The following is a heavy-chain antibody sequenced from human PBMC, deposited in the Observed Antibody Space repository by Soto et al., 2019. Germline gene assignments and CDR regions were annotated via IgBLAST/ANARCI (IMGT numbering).Heavy chain of an antibody. CDR2: ISSSSSYI. V-gene: IGHV3-21*01. CDR3: GRDLVATITGDQYYYYYYGMDV. CDR1: GFTFSSYS. Sequence: EVQLVESGGGLVKPGGSLRLSCAASGFTFSSYSMNWVRQAPGKGLEWVSSISSSSSYIYYADSVKGRFTISRDNAKNSLYLEMNSLRAEETAFYFCGRDLVATITGDQYYYYYYGMDVWGQGTTVTVSS. D-gene: IGHD5-12*01. J-gene: IGHJ6*02.